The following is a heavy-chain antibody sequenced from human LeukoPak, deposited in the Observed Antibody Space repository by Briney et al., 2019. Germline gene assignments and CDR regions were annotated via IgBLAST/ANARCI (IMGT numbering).Heavy chain of an antibody. CDR1: GFTFTSSD. CDR3: ARHFDS. CDR2: ITRSGSNL. V-gene: IGHV3-21*01. J-gene: IGHJ4*02. Sequence: GGSLRLSCVASGFTFTSSDFNWIRQAPGKGLEWLSTITRSGSNLYYADSVKGRFTTSRDDAKDSVYLQMESLRVEDTAIHYCARHFDSWGQGTLVTVSS.